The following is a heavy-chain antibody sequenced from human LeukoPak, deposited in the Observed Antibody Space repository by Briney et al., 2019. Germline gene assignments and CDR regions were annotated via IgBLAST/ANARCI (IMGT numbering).Heavy chain of an antibody. CDR2: IKQDGSEK. CDR1: GFTFSNSW. V-gene: IGHV3-7*03. CDR3: VRELRFAF. Sequence: GGSLRLSCAASGFTFSNSWMSWVRQAPGKGLEWVANIKQDGSEKNYVDSVRGRFTISRDNARNSLYLQMNNLRADDTAVYYCVRELRFAFWGQGTMVSVSS. J-gene: IGHJ3*01.